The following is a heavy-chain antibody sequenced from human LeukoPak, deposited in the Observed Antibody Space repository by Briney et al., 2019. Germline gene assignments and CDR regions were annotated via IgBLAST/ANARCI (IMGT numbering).Heavy chain of an antibody. V-gene: IGHV1-18*01. D-gene: IGHD4-23*01. Sequence: ASVKVSCKASGYAFTSHPVSWVRQAPGQGLEWMGWISAYSGNTSYAQRFQGRVTMTTDTSTSTAYMELRSLRSDDTAVYYCARVLWQGYYGGNELVYWGQGTLVTVSS. J-gene: IGHJ4*02. CDR2: ISAYSGNT. CDR3: ARVLWQGYYGGNELVY. CDR1: GYAFTSHP.